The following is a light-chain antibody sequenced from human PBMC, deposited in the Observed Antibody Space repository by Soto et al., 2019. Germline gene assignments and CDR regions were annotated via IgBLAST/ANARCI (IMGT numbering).Light chain of an antibody. CDR1: SSDVGGYKY. CDR2: EVS. CDR3: SSYTSSILA. V-gene: IGLV2-14*01. Sequence: QSALTQPASVSGSPGQSITISCTGTSSDVGGYKYVSWYQHHPGKAPKVMIYEVSNQPSGVSDRFSGAKSGNTASLTISGLQAEDEADYYCSSYTSSILAFGGGTKLTVL. J-gene: IGLJ3*02.